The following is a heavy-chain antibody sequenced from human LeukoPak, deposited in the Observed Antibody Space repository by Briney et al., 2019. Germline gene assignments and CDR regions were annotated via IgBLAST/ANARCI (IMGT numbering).Heavy chain of an antibody. CDR2: TYYSGST. D-gene: IGHD3-10*01. Sequence: SETLSLTCTGSGGSISNYYWSWIRQPPGKGLEWIGYTYYSGSTNHNPSLKSRLTIAVDTSKNQFSLKLSSVTAADTAVYYCARDKGVFPGDYYYGMDVWGQGTTVTVSS. J-gene: IGHJ6*02. CDR3: ARDKGVFPGDYYYGMDV. CDR1: GGSISNYY. V-gene: IGHV4-59*01.